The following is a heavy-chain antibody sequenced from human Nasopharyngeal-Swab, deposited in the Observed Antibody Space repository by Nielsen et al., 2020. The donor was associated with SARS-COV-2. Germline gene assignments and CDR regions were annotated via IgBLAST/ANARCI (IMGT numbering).Heavy chain of an antibody. CDR2: INNDGSST. CDR1: GFTLSTYW. D-gene: IGHD3-10*01. CDR3: AKDIRAGDYGSGSSYDY. V-gene: IGHV3-74*01. J-gene: IGHJ4*02. Sequence: GESLKISCVASGFTLSTYWMHWVRQAPGKGLVWVSRINNDGSSTSYADSVKGRFTISRDNAKNSLYLQMNSLRAEDTALYYCAKDIRAGDYGSGSSYDYWGQGTLVTVSS.